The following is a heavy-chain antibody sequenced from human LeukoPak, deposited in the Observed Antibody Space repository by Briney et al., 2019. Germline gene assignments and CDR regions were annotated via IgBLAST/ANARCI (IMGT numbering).Heavy chain of an antibody. D-gene: IGHD3-9*01. J-gene: IGHJ4*02. CDR3: AKDAALRYFDWAYFDY. CDR2: ISWNSGSI. Sequence: GGSLRLSCAASGFTFDDYAMHWVRQAPGKGLEWVSGISWNSGSIGYADSVKGRFTISRDNAKNPLYLQMNSLRAEDTALYYCAKDAALRYFDWAYFDYWGQGTLVTVSS. CDR1: GFTFDDYA. V-gene: IGHV3-9*01.